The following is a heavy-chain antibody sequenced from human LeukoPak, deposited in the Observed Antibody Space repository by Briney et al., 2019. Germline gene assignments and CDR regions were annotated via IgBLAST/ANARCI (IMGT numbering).Heavy chain of an antibody. CDR3: ARDKSAAAAGRDGMDV. CDR1: GGSVSSGGSC. D-gene: IGHD6-13*01. V-gene: IGHV4-61*08. CDR2: IYYSGNT. J-gene: IGHJ6*02. Sequence: PSETLSLTCIVSGGSVSSGGSCWNWIRQPPGKGLEWLGYIYYSGNTNYNPSLKSRVTISLDTSKNQFSLKLTSVTAADTAVYFCARDKSAAAAGRDGMDVWGQGTTVTVSS.